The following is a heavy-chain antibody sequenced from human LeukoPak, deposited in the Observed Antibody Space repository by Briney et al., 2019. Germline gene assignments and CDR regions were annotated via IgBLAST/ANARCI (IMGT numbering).Heavy chain of an antibody. V-gene: IGHV1-24*01. CDR1: GNTFTDLS. D-gene: IGHD6-19*01. CDR3: ARALAVAAYYFDY. Sequence: ASVKVSCKVSGNTFTDLSMNWVRQAPGKGLEWMGGFDPEDVETIYAQKFQGRVTMTEDTSTATAYMDLSSLRAEDTAVYYCARALAVAAYYFDYWGQGTLVTVSS. J-gene: IGHJ4*02. CDR2: FDPEDVET.